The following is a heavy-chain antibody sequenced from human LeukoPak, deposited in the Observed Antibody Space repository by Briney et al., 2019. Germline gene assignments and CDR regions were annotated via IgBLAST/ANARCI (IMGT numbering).Heavy chain of an antibody. CDR2: ISSSGSTI. J-gene: IGHJ4*02. V-gene: IGHV3-48*04. CDR3: ARDRAIYYDSSGYRPH. CDR1: GFTFSSYA. D-gene: IGHD3-22*01. Sequence: GGSLRLSCAASGFTFSSYAMSWVRQAPGKGLEWVSYISSSGSTIYYADSVKGRFTISRDNAKNSLYLQMNSLRAEDTAVYYCARDRAIYYDSSGYRPHWGQGTLVTVSS.